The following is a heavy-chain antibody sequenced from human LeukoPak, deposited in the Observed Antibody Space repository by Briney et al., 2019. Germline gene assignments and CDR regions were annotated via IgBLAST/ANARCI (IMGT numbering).Heavy chain of an antibody. CDR3: ARGMLASNYFGY. CDR1: GGSISSSNYY. D-gene: IGHD3-10*02. V-gene: IGHV4-39*07. Sequence: SETLSLTCTVSGGSISSSNYYWGWIRQPPGKGLEWIGSIYYSGSTYNNPSLKSRVTISVDTSKNQFSLKLSSVTAADTAVYYCARGMLASNYFGYWGQGTLVTVSS. J-gene: IGHJ4*02. CDR2: IYYSGST.